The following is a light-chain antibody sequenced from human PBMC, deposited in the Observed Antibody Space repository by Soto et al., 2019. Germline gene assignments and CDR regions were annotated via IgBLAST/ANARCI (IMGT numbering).Light chain of an antibody. CDR3: QQYDNWPPT. CDR1: QSVSSSY. V-gene: IGKV3-15*01. Sequence: EIVLTQSPGTLSFYPGERATLSCRASQSVSSSYLAWYQQKPGQAPRLLIYGPPTRATGIPARFSGSRSGTEFTLTISSLQSEDFAVYYCQQYDNWPPTFGQGTRLEIK. CDR2: GPP. J-gene: IGKJ5*01.